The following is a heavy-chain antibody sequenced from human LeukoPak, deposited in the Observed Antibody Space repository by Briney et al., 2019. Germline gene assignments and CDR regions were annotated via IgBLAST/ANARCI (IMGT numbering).Heavy chain of an antibody. CDR2: IYSGGDT. V-gene: IGHV3-66*01. D-gene: IGHD6-19*01. CDR3: AKERSLEIAVAGTIFDH. J-gene: IGHJ4*02. Sequence: GGSLRLSCAASGFTVSSNYMGWVRQAPGKGLEWVSVIYSGGDTYYADSVKGRFTISRDNSKNMIYLELSSLKAEDTAVYYCAKERSLEIAVAGTIFDHWGQGTLVTVSS. CDR1: GFTVSSNY.